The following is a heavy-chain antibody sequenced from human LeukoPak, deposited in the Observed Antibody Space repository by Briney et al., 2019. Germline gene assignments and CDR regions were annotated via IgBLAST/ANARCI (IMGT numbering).Heavy chain of an antibody. Sequence: ASVKVSCKASGYTFTSYGISWVRQAPGQGLEWMGWISAYNGNTNYAQKLQGRVTMTTDTSTSIVYMELRSLRSDDTAVYYCARDPEVGATVFDYSGQGTLVTVSS. J-gene: IGHJ4*02. CDR1: GYTFTSYG. CDR3: ARDPEVGATVFDY. CDR2: ISAYNGNT. V-gene: IGHV1-18*01. D-gene: IGHD1-26*01.